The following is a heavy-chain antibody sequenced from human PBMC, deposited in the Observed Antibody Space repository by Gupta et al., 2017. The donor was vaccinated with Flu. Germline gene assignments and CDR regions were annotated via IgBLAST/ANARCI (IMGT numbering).Heavy chain of an antibody. Sequence: QVQLLESGGGVVQPGRSLRLSCAASGFNFHRYGLHWVRPAPGKGLEWVATISYDGSNKYYADSVEGRFSISRDGFKNTLFLQMNSLTAEDTAVYYCAKAIVVVSPTPYGFDFWGQGTLVTVSS. V-gene: IGHV3-30*18. CDR1: GFNFHRYG. J-gene: IGHJ4*02. CDR3: AKAIVVVSPTPYGFDF. CDR2: ISYDGSNK. D-gene: IGHD2-21*01.